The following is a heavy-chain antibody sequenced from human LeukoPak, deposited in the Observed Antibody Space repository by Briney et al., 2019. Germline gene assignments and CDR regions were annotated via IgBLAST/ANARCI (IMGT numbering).Heavy chain of an antibody. V-gene: IGHV3-7*01. CDR2: IKQDGSEK. J-gene: IGHJ1*01. Sequence: GRSLRLSCAASGFTFSSYWMSWVRQAPGKGLEWVANIKQDGSEKYYVDSVKGRFTISRDNAKNSLYLQMNSLRAEDTAVYYCARVSTDYYGSGSESGHWGQGTLVTVSS. CDR1: GFTFSSYW. D-gene: IGHD3-10*01. CDR3: ARVSTDYYGSGSESGH.